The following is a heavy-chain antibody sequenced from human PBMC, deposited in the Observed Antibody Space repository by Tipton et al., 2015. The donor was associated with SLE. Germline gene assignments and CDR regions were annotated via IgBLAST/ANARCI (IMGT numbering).Heavy chain of an antibody. CDR3: ARHAGNSYGWIYFDY. Sequence: TLSITCTVSGDSITRSDCYWGWIRQPLWKGLEWIGNVYFSGTTYYNPSLKSRVTFSVDTAKNQFSLNLRSVTATDTAVYFCARHAGNSYGWIYFDYWGQGTLVTASS. CDR1: GDSITRSDCY. J-gene: IGHJ4*02. CDR2: VYFSGTT. V-gene: IGHV4-39*07. D-gene: IGHD5-18*01.